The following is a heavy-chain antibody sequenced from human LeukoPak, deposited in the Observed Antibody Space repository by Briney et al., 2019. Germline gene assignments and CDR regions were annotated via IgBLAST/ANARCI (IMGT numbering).Heavy chain of an antibody. V-gene: IGHV4-34*01. CDR3: ARWSSGWYGVAFDI. Sequence: SEALSLTCAVYGGSFSGYYWSWIRQPPGKGLEWIGEINHSGSTNYNPSLKSRVTISVDTSKNQLSLKLSSVTAADTAVYYCARWSSGWYGVAFDIWGQGTMVTVSS. CDR1: GGSFSGYY. D-gene: IGHD6-19*01. CDR2: INHSGST. J-gene: IGHJ3*02.